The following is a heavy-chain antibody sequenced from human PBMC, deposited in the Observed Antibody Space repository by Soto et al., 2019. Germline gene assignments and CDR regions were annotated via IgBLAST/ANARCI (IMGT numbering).Heavy chain of an antibody. CDR3: EQFPNYYQSACSAP. D-gene: IGHD3-10*02. J-gene: IGHJ5*02. V-gene: IGHV2-5*02. CDR2: IYWDDDK. Sequence: QITLKESGPTLVKPTQTLTLTCTFSGFSLTTRGVGVGWIRQPPGKALECLALIYWDDDKRYSPSLQSRLSIPKDTSKTQVVLTRPNVALVNPPQNSGEQFPNYYQSACSAPWGKGPLVSSPQ. CDR1: GFSLTTRGVG.